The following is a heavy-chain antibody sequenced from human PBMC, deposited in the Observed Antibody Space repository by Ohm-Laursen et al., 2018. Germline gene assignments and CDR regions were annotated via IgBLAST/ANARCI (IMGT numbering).Heavy chain of an antibody. Sequence: SLRLSCAASRFTFSSYAMSWVRQAPGKGLEWVSGISGSGDRTHYADSVKGRFTISRDNSKNTLYLQMNSLRAEDTAMYYCSRDYLSIWGQGTLVTVSS. D-gene: IGHD2/OR15-2a*01. CDR2: ISGSGDRT. J-gene: IGHJ3*01. CDR1: RFTFSSYA. CDR3: SRDYLSI. V-gene: IGHV3-23*01.